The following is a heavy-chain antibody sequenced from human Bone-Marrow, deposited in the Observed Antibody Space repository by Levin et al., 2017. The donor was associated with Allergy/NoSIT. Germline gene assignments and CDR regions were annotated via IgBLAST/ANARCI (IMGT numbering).Heavy chain of an antibody. D-gene: IGHD3-16*01. J-gene: IGHJ5*02. CDR3: ACEPERGKWFDP. CDR2: ISSSNSFI. V-gene: IGHV3-21*01. CDR1: GFKISPYS. Sequence: ASVKVSCAASGFKISPYSMNWVRQAPGKGLEWVSSISSSNSFIYYTDSVKGRFTISRDNAKNSLYLEMSGLRAEDTAVYYCACEPERGKWFDPWGQGTLVTVSS.